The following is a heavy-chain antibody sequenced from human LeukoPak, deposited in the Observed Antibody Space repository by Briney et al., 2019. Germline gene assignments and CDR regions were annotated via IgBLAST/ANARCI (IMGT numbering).Heavy chain of an antibody. CDR2: IRYDGSNK. CDR3: AKGDEYQLLFDYYYGMDV. V-gene: IGHV3-30*02. Sequence: GGSLRLSCAASGFTFSSYGMHWVRQAPGKGLEWVAFIRYDGSNKYYADSVKGRFTISRDNSKNTLYPQMNSLRAEDTAVYYCAKGDEYQLLFDYYYGMDVWGQGTTVTVSS. D-gene: IGHD2-2*01. CDR1: GFTFSSYG. J-gene: IGHJ6*02.